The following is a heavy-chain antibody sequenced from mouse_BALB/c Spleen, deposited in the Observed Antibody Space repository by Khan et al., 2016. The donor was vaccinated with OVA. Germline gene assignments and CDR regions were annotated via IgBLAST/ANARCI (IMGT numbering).Heavy chain of an antibody. J-gene: IGHJ3*01. D-gene: IGHD4-1*01. Sequence: VQLVESGGDLVRPGGSLKLSCAASGFSFSSYSMSWVRQTPDKRLEWVATISSGGDYTYYPDSVKGRFIISRDNAKNTLYLHMSSLKSEDTAIYYCASHLTGSFAYWGQGTLVTVSA. CDR3: ASHLTGSFAY. CDR1: GFSFSSYS. V-gene: IGHV5-6*01. CDR2: ISSGGDYT.